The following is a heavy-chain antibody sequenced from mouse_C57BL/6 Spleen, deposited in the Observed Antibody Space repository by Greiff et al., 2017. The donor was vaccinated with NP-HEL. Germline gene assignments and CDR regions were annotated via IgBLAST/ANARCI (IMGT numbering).Heavy chain of an antibody. CDR2: IIPGSGST. V-gene: IGHV1-9*01. Sequence: QVQLKQSGAELMKPGASVKLSCKATGYTFTGYWIEWVKQRPGHGLEWIGEIIPGSGSTNYKEKFKGKATFTADTSTNTQYMQLSSLTTEDSDIYYCARTERYDAMDYWGQGTSVTVSS. CDR1: GYTFTGYW. CDR3: ARTERYDAMDY. J-gene: IGHJ4*01.